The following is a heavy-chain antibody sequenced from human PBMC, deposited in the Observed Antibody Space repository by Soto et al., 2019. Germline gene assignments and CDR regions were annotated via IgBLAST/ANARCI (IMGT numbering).Heavy chain of an antibody. CDR3: ATYTRLEELLSKGGYYYYVMDV. CDR2: IYYSGST. V-gene: IGHV4-59*01. CDR1: GGSISNNY. Sequence: QVQLQESGPGLVKPSETLSLTCTVSGGSISNNYWSWIRQPPGKGLEWIGYIYYSGSTHYNPSLKSRVTISLDTSKTQFSLMLSSVTAADTAVYYCATYTRLEELLSKGGYYYYVMDVWGQGTTVTVSS. D-gene: IGHD1-26*01. J-gene: IGHJ6*02.